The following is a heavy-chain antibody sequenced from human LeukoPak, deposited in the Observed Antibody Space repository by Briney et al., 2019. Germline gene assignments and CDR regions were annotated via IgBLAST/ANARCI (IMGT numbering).Heavy chain of an antibody. Sequence: GGSLRLSCAASGFTFSSYEMNWVRQAPGKGLEWVSYISSSGSTIYYADSVKSRFTISRDNAKNSLYLQMNSLRAEDTAVYYCARAGSYYRGTFDYWGQGTLVTVSS. CDR3: ARAGSYYRGTFDY. V-gene: IGHV3-48*03. D-gene: IGHD3-10*01. CDR1: GFTFSSYE. J-gene: IGHJ4*02. CDR2: ISSSGSTI.